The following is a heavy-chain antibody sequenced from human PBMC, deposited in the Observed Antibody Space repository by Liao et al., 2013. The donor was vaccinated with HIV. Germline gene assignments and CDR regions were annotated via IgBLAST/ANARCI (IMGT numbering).Heavy chain of an antibody. CDR1: DGSFSGYY. J-gene: IGHJ4*02. Sequence: QVQLQQWGAGLLKPSETLSLTCAVYDGSFSGYYWGWIRQPPGKGLEWLGEVTHSGGTNHNPSLKTRLTISVDASKNQVSLRLDSVTAADTAVYYCARGRTVATTPLAYWGQGTLVTVSS. V-gene: IGHV4-34*01. CDR3: ARGRTVATTPLAY. CDR2: VTHSGGT. D-gene: IGHD5-12*01.